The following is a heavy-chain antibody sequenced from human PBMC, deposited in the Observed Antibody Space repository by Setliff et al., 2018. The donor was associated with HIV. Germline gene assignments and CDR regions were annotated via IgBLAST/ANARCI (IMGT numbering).Heavy chain of an antibody. CDR3: ARQRSIAARPNSAFDI. V-gene: IGHV5-51*01. J-gene: IGHJ3*02. Sequence: GESLKISCKGSGYSFTSYWIDWVRQMPGKGLEWMGIIYPGDSNTRYSPSFQGQVTISADKSISTAYLQWSSLKASDTAMYYCARQRSIAARPNSAFDIWGQGTMVTVSS. D-gene: IGHD6-6*01. CDR2: IYPGDSNT. CDR1: GYSFTSYW.